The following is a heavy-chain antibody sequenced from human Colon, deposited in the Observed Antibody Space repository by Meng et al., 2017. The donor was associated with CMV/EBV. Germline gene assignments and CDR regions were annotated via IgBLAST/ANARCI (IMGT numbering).Heavy chain of an antibody. J-gene: IGHJ4*02. CDR2: IFYSGST. Sequence: SETLSLTCAVYGGSISTYYWSWIRQPPGKGLEWIGYIFYSGSTTYNPSLKSRVTMSVDTSNNQFSLRLTSVTAADTAVYYCARSIVTASPFGYWGQGTLVTVSS. D-gene: IGHD1-26*01. CDR3: ARSIVTASPFGY. V-gene: IGHV4-59*01. CDR1: GGSISTYY.